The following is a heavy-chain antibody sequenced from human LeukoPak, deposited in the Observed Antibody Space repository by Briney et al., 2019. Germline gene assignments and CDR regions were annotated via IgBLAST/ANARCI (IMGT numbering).Heavy chain of an antibody. V-gene: IGHV3-21*01. J-gene: IGHJ4*02. Sequence: PGGALRLSCAASGFTFNTYTMNWARQAPGKGLEWLSSLDSSGSYIFYADSVKGRFIISRDNSKNTLSLKMNSLRAEDTAVYYCARRAGAYSHAYDYWGQGTLVTVSS. CDR3: ARRAGAYSHAYDY. CDR1: GFTFNTYT. CDR2: LDSSGSYI. D-gene: IGHD4/OR15-4a*01.